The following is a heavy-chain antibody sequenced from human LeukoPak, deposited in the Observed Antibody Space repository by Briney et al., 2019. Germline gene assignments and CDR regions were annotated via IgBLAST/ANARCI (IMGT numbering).Heavy chain of an antibody. D-gene: IGHD6-19*01. V-gene: IGHV3-64*02. J-gene: IGHJ5*02. CDR2: ITSNGGST. Sequence: GGSLRLSCAASGFAFSNYAMHWVRQAPGKGLEYVSAITSNGGSTYYADSVKGRFTISRDNSKSTLYLHMGSLRAEDMAVYYCAREIICSGCVNWFDPWGQGTLVTVSS. CDR1: GFAFSNYA. CDR3: AREIICSGCVNWFDP.